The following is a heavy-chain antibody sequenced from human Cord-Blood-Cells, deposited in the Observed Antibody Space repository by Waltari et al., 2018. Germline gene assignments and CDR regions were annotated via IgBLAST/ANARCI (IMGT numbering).Heavy chain of an antibody. D-gene: IGHD6-6*01. CDR2: IYSGGIT. Sequence: EVQLVESGGGLIQPGGSLGLSCAAFGFTVSSNYMSWVRQAPGKGLEWVSVIYSGGITYYADSVKGRFTISRDNSKNTLYLQMNSLRAEDTAVYYCARYIAARAFDIWGQGTMVTVSS. CDR3: ARYIAARAFDI. V-gene: IGHV3-53*01. J-gene: IGHJ3*02. CDR1: GFTVSSNY.